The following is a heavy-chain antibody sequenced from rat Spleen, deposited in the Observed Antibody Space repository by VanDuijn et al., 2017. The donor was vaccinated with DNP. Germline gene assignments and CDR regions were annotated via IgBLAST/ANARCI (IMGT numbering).Heavy chain of an antibody. J-gene: IGHJ4*01. D-gene: IGHD1-2*01. Sequence: EVQLQESGPGLVKPSQSLSLTCSVTGYSITSNYWGWIRKFPGNNMEWIGHISYSGSTGYNPSLKSRISITRDTSKNQFFLQLNSVTTEDSATYYCARYGSSYTAMDAWGQGTSVTVSS. CDR1: GYSITSNY. V-gene: IGHV3-1*01. CDR2: ISYSGST. CDR3: ARYGSSYTAMDA.